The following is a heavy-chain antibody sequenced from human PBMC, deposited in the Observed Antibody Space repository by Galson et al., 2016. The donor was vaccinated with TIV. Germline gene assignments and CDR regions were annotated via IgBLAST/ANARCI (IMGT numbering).Heavy chain of an antibody. V-gene: IGHV1-2*02. CDR2: INRKTGAT. D-gene: IGHD3-10*01. Sequence: SVKVSCKASGYSFTGYFMHWVRQAPGKGLEWMGSINRKTGATTYAQEFQGRITMTRDTSASTVYMDLNRVQSDESAVYYCASSGSYYKYAFDVWGQGTTVTVPS. CDR3: ASSGSYYKYAFDV. CDR1: GYSFTGYF. J-gene: IGHJ3*01.